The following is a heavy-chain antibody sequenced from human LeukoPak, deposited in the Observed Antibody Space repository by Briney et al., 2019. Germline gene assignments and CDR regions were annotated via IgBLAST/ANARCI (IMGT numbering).Heavy chain of an antibody. CDR1: GGSFSGYY. J-gene: IGHJ6*03. Sequence: SETLSLTCAVYGGSFSGYYWSWIRKPAGRGLEWIGRIYTSGSTNYNPSLKSRVTMSVDTSKNQFSLKLSSVTAADTAVYYCARVNYGSGSYQHYYYYMDVWGKGTTVTVSS. CDR2: IYTSGST. CDR3: ARVNYGSGSYQHYYYYMDV. V-gene: IGHV4-59*10. D-gene: IGHD3-10*01.